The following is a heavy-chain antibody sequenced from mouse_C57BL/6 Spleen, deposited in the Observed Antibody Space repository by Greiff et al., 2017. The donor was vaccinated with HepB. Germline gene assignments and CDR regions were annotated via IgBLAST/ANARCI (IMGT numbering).Heavy chain of an antibody. D-gene: IGHD2-4*01. Sequence: EVKLVESGGGLVKPGGSLKLSCAASGFTFSSYAMSWVRQTPEKRLEWVATISDGGSYTYYPDNVKGRFTISRDNAKNNLYLQMSHLKSEDTAMYYCARATIYYDYDLAYWGQGTLVTVSA. CDR3: ARATIYYDYDLAY. J-gene: IGHJ3*01. CDR2: ISDGGSYT. CDR1: GFTFSSYA. V-gene: IGHV5-4*03.